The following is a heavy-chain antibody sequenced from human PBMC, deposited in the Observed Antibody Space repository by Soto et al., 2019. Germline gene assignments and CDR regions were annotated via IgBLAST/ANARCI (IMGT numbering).Heavy chain of an antibody. V-gene: IGHV1-18*01. J-gene: IGHJ6*02. CDR3: VMVDNYVTPTPQDV. D-gene: IGHD3-16*01. Sequence: QVQLVQSGDEVQKPGASVEVSCKASGYIFVNYGIAWVRQAPGQGLEWMGWISPYTGNTHSATKIQGRLTMTTDTSTSTAYMDLGSLSSDDTAVYYCVMVDNYVTPTPQDVWGQGTTVTVSS. CDR2: ISPYTGNT. CDR1: GYIFVNYG.